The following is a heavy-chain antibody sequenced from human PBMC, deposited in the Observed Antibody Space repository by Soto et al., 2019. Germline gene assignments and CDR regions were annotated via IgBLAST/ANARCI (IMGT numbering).Heavy chain of an antibody. J-gene: IGHJ3*02. Sequence: GGSLRLSCAASGFTFSNYDMHWVRQAAGKGLEWVSAIGTGGDTFYLGSVKGRFAISRENAKNSLYLQMNSLRAGDTAVYYCARGGYCSGGSCYTLAFDIWGQGTMVTVSS. CDR3: ARGGYCSGGSCYTLAFDI. V-gene: IGHV3-13*01. D-gene: IGHD2-15*01. CDR2: IGTGGDT. CDR1: GFTFSNYD.